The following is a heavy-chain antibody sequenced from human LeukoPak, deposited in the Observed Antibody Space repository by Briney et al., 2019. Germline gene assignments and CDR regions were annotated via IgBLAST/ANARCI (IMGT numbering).Heavy chain of an antibody. CDR1: GFTFSSYE. Sequence: PGGSLRLSCAASGFTFSSYEMNWVRQAPGKGLEWVSYISSSGSTIYYADSVKGRFTISRDNAKNSLYLQMNSLRAEGTAVYYCARDPRTSSWPKYYYGIDVWGQGTTVTVSS. CDR3: ARDPRTSSWPKYYYGIDV. V-gene: IGHV3-48*03. J-gene: IGHJ6*02. CDR2: ISSSGSTI. D-gene: IGHD6-13*01.